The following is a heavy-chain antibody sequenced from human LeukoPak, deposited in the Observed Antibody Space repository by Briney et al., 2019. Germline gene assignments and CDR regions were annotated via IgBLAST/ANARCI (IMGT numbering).Heavy chain of an antibody. Sequence: PSGTLSLTCAVSGGSISSRNWWSWVRQSPGKGLEWIGEIYHSGSTNYRASLKSRLIISVDKSRNQFSLELSSVTAADTAIYFCARQEIAATGLLDCWGQGILVTVSS. J-gene: IGHJ4*02. CDR3: ARQEIAATGLLDC. D-gene: IGHD6-13*01. V-gene: IGHV4-4*02. CDR2: IYHSGST. CDR1: GGSISSRNW.